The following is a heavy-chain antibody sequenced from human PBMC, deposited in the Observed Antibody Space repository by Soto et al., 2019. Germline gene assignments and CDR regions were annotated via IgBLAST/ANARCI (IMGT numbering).Heavy chain of an antibody. D-gene: IGHD4-17*01. V-gene: IGHV3-30*19. Sequence: QVQLVESGGGVVQPGTSLRVSCVGSGFTFRGYVMHWVRQAPGKGLEWVALTSYDGSDKYYDDSVRGRFTISRDNSRNTVDLQMDSLRLEDTALYYCARWGTTGGLDVWGQGTVVSVSS. J-gene: IGHJ1*01. CDR2: TSYDGSDK. CDR1: GFTFRGYV. CDR3: ARWGTTGGLDV.